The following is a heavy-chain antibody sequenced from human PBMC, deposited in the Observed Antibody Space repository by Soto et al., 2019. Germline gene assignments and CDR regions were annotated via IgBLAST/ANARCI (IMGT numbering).Heavy chain of an antibody. Sequence: SETLSLTCTVSGGSISSSSYYWGWIRQPPGKGLEWIGSIYYSGSTYYNPSLKSRVTISVDTSKNQFSLKLSSVTAADTAVYYCARGLRFGDFTTDYWGQGTLVTVSS. CDR1: GGSISSSSYY. CDR2: IYYSGST. D-gene: IGHD3-10*01. V-gene: IGHV4-39*01. CDR3: ARGLRFGDFTTDY. J-gene: IGHJ4*02.